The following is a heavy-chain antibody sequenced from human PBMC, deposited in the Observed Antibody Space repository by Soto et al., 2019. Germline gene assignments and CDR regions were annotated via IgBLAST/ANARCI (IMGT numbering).Heavy chain of an antibody. CDR3: ARGLNWNFDY. Sequence: SVKVSCKASGGTVSSYAISWLRQAPGQGLEWMGGIIPIFGTANYAQKFQGRVTITADESTSTAYMELSSLRSEDTAVYYCARGLNWNFDYWGQGTLVTVSS. CDR1: GGTVSSYA. J-gene: IGHJ4*02. D-gene: IGHD1-20*01. V-gene: IGHV1-69*13. CDR2: IIPIFGTA.